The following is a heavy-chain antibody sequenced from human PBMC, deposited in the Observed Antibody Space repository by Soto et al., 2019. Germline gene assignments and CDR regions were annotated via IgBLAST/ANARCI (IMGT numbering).Heavy chain of an antibody. J-gene: IGHJ6*04. Sequence: PGGSLRLSCAASGFTFDDYTMHWVRQAPGKGLEWVSLISWDGGSTYYADSVKGRFTISRDNSKNSLYLQMNSLRTEDTALYYCANDSGDYYYYYGMDVWGKGTTVTVSS. CDR3: ANDSGDYYYYYGMDV. CDR2: ISWDGGST. CDR1: GFTFDDYT. V-gene: IGHV3-43*01.